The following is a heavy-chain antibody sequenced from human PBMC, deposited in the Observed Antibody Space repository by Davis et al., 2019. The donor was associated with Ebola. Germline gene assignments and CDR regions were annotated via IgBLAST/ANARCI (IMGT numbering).Heavy chain of an antibody. Sequence: SVKVSCKSSGGTFSSFAVGWVRQAPGQGLEWMGGIIPIFRSANYAQKFQGRVTITADESTKTVNMELSSLRSEDTAVYYCARVQTGYYFDSSDSPSWFAPWGQGTLVTVSS. J-gene: IGHJ5*02. CDR2: IIPIFRSA. CDR1: GGTFSSFA. CDR3: ARVQTGYYFDSSDSPSWFAP. V-gene: IGHV1-69*13. D-gene: IGHD3-22*01.